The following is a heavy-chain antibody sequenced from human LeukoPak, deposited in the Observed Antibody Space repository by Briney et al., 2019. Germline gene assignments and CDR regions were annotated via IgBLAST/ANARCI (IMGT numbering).Heavy chain of an antibody. Sequence: GGSLRLSCAASGFTFSRYWMSWVRQAPGKGLEWVANIQEDGGEKYYVDSVKGRFTISRDNAKTSLYLQMNSLRAEDTAVYYCARDLSGVTGYTYGRGIDYWGQGTLVTVSS. V-gene: IGHV3-7*01. D-gene: IGHD5-18*01. J-gene: IGHJ4*02. CDR1: GFTFSRYW. CDR2: IQEDGGEK. CDR3: ARDLSGVTGYTYGRGIDY.